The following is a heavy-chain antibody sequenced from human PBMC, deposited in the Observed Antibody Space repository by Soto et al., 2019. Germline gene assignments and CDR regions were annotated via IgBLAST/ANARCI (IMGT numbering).Heavy chain of an antibody. CDR1: GYSFTDYR. D-gene: IGHD2-8*01. CDR2: INPKSGGT. Sequence: SVKVSCKASGYSFTDYRIHCVRQAPGKGIEWLGRINPKSGGTSTAQKFQGWVTMTTDTSISTASMELTRLTSDDTAIYYCSRGDATDWSYGVCSLVSIPDMDVWG. V-gene: IGHV1-2*04. CDR3: SRGDATDWSYGVCSLVSIPDMDV. J-gene: IGHJ6*02.